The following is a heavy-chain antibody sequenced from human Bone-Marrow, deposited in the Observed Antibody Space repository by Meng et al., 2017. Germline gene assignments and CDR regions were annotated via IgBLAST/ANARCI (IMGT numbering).Heavy chain of an antibody. D-gene: IGHD6-19*01. Sequence: ASVKVSCKASGYTFTSYYMHWVRQAPGQGLEWMGIINPSGGNTNYAQKLQGRVTMTTDTSTSTAYMELRSLRSDDTAVYYCAGHLGSGWYPLDYWGQGTLVTVSS. J-gene: IGHJ4*02. CDR3: AGHLGSGWYPLDY. V-gene: IGHV1-46*01. CDR1: GYTFTSYY. CDR2: INPSGGNT.